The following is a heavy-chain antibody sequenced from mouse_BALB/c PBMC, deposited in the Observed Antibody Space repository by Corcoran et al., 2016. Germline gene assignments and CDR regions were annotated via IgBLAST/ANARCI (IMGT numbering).Heavy chain of an antibody. V-gene: IGHV9-4*02. CDR1: GYTFSTAG. D-gene: IGHD2-4*01. CDR3: ARSYDYGYFDY. CDR2: INTHSGVP. J-gene: IGHJ2*01. Sequence: QIQLVQSGPEQKKPGETVRISCKASGYTFSTAGLQWVQKMPGKGLKWIGWINTHSGVPKYAEDFKGRFAFSLETSASTAYLQISNLKNEDTATYFCARSYDYGYFDYWGQGTTLTVSS.